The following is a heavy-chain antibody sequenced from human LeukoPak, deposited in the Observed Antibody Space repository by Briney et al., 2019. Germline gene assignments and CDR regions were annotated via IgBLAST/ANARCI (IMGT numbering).Heavy chain of an antibody. V-gene: IGHV4/OR15-8*02. CDR3: ARVRCSGGTCFYFDY. D-gene: IGHD2-15*01. CDR2: ISHTGSG. CDR1: GVSISTTDW. Sequence: SGTLSLTCGVSGVSISTTDWWTWVRQPPGKGLEWIGEISHTGSGNYSPSLKSRATISTDTAENRFSLKLTSVTAADTAVYYCARVRCSGGTCFYFDYWGQGTLVTVSS. J-gene: IGHJ4*02.